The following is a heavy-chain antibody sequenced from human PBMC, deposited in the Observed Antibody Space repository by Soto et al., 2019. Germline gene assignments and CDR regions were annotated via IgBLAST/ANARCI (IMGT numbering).Heavy chain of an antibody. J-gene: IGHJ6*02. CDR2: IDPSDSST. D-gene: IGHD3-22*01. Sequence: GESLKISCKGSGYKFTSYWITWVRQMPGKGLEWMGRIDPSDSSTNYSPSFQGHVTISADKSITTAYLQWSSLGASDTAMYYCARHGPRVYYDNSDYYYYGMDVWGQGTTVTVSS. CDR1: GYKFTSYW. CDR3: ARHGPRVYYDNSDYYYYGMDV. V-gene: IGHV5-10-1*01.